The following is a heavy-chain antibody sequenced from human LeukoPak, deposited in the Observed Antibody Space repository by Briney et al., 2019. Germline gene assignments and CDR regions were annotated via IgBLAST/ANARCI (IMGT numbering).Heavy chain of an antibody. D-gene: IGHD3-10*01. CDR2: ISYSGIT. CDR3: MRLLRGVSPFDY. J-gene: IGHJ4*02. V-gene: IGHV4-59*08. CDR1: GGSISSYY. Sequence: SETLSLTCTVSGGSISSYYWSWIWQPPGKGLEWIGYISYSGITNYNPSLKSRVTISVDTSKSQFSLKLRSVTAADTAVYYCMRLLRGVSPFDYWGQGTLVTVSS.